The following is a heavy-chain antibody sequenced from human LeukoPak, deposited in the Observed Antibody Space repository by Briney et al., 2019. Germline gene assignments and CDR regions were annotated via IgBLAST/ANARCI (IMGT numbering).Heavy chain of an antibody. D-gene: IGHD3-3*01. CDR3: AKEATIFGVVIDYMDV. J-gene: IGHJ6*03. CDR2: ISGSGGST. Sequence: GGPLRLSCAASGFTFSSYAMSWVRQAPGKGLEWVSAISGSGGSTYYADSVKGRFTISRDNSKNTLYLQMNSLRAEDTAVYYCAKEATIFGVVIDYMDVWGKGTTVTVSS. CDR1: GFTFSSYA. V-gene: IGHV3-23*01.